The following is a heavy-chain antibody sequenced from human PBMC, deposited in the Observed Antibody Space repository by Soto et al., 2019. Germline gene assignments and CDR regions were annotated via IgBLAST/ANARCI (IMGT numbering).Heavy chain of an antibody. J-gene: IGHJ4*02. CDR3: ARVWERDIVVVPAALSY. D-gene: IGHD2-2*01. CDR1: GFTFSSYS. V-gene: IGHV3-21*01. Sequence: GGSLRLSFAASGFTFSSYSMNWVRQAPGKGLEWVSSISSSSSYIYYADSVKGRFTISRDNAKNSLYLQMNSLRAEDTAVYYCARVWERDIVVVPAALSYWGQGTLVTVSS. CDR2: ISSSSSYI.